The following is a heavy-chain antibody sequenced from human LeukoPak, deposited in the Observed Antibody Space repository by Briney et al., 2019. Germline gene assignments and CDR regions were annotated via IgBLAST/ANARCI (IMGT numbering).Heavy chain of an antibody. CDR2: IIPIFGTA. V-gene: IGHV1-69*13. CDR3: ARESSSWYLDAFDT. CDR1: GGTFSGYA. Sequence: GASVKVSCKASGGTFSGYAISWVRQAPGQGLEWMGGIIPIFGTANYAQKFQGRVTITADESTSTAYMELSSLRSEDTAVYYCARESSSWYLDAFDTWGQGTMVTVSS. J-gene: IGHJ3*02. D-gene: IGHD6-13*01.